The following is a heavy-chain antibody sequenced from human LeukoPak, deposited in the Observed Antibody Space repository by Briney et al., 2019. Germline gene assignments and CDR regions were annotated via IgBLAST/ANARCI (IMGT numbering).Heavy chain of an antibody. CDR2: IYSGGST. D-gene: IGHD6-13*01. Sequence: GGSLRLSCAASGFTFSSNYMSWVRQAPGKGLEWVSVIYSGGSTYYSDSVTGRFTISRDNSKNTLYLQMNSLRAEDTAVYYCARSPKGYSSSWYDYWGQGTLVTVSS. CDR3: ARSPKGYSSSWYDY. V-gene: IGHV3-53*01. CDR1: GFTFSSNY. J-gene: IGHJ4*02.